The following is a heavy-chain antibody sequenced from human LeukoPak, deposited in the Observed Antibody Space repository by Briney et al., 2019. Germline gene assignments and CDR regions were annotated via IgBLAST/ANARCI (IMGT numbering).Heavy chain of an antibody. CDR1: GGSISSSSYY. CDR2: IYYSGST. V-gene: IGHV4-39*07. D-gene: IGHD2-2*01. CDR3: ARDANRIVVVPAAMEGGYYMDV. Sequence: SETLSLTCTVSGGSISSSSYYWGWIRQPPGKGLEWIGSIYYSGSTYYDPSLKSRVTISVDTSKNQFSLKLSSVTAADTAVYYCARDANRIVVVPAAMEGGYYMDVWGKGTTVTVSS. J-gene: IGHJ6*03.